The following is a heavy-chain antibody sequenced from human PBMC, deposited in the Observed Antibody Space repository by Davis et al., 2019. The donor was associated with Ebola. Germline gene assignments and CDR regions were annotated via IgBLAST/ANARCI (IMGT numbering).Heavy chain of an antibody. V-gene: IGHV3-30*02. Sequence: PGGSLRISCAASAFTFINYAMNWVRHAPGKGLEWVASIWYDGSNEYYGDSVKGRFTISRDNSKNTPFLQMNSLRVEDTAVYYCAKDHFWNGFYPGYFDYWGQGTLVTVSS. D-gene: IGHD3-3*02. CDR2: IWYDGSNE. CDR1: AFTFINYA. J-gene: IGHJ4*02. CDR3: AKDHFWNGFYPGYFDY.